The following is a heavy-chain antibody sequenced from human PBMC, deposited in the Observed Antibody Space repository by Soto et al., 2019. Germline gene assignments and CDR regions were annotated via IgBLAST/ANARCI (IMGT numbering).Heavy chain of an antibody. Sequence: GGSLRLSCAASGFTFSSYGMHRVRQAPGKGLEWVAVISYDGSNKYYADSVKGRFTISRDNSKNTLYLQMNSLRAEDTAVYYCARADFFTSSSWYYYYYGMDVWGQGTTVTVSS. CDR3: ARADFFTSSSWYYYYYGMDV. CDR1: GFTFSSYG. CDR2: ISYDGSNK. V-gene: IGHV3-30*03. J-gene: IGHJ6*02. D-gene: IGHD6-13*01.